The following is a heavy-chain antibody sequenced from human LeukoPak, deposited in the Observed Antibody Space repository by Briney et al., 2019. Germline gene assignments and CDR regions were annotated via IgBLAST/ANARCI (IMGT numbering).Heavy chain of an antibody. J-gene: IGHJ4*02. D-gene: IGHD4-23*01. CDR3: AKDFRWSQDY. Sequence: GGSLRLSCAASGFTFSSFWMHWVRQAPGKGLEWVAHIRFDESDKYYADSVKGRFTISRDTSRNTVYLQMNSLRGEDTAVYYCAKDFRWSQDYWGQGTLVTVSS. V-gene: IGHV3-30*02. CDR2: IRFDESDK. CDR1: GFTFSSFW.